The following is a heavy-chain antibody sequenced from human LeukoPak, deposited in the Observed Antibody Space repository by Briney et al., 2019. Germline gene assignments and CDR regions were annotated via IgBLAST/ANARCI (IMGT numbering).Heavy chain of an antibody. CDR1: GGSFSGYY. CDR3: AREIAAALPGENWFDP. V-gene: IGHV4-34*01. J-gene: IGHJ5*02. CDR2: INHSGST. D-gene: IGHD6-13*01. Sequence: SETLSLTCAVYGGSFSGYYWSWIRQPPGKGLEWIGEINHSGSTNYNPSLKSRVTISVDTSKNQFSLKLSSVTAADTAVYYCAREIAAALPGENWFDPWGQGTLVTVSS.